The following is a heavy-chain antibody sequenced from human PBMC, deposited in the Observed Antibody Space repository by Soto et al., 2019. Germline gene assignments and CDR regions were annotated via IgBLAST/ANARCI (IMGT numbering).Heavy chain of an antibody. CDR1: GGSVSSGNYY. J-gene: IGHJ4*02. Sequence: SETLSLTCTVSGGSVSSGNYYWSWIRQPPGKGLEWIGYFYYSGSTNYRSSLKSRVTISGDTSKNQFSLRLRSVTAADTAVYFCARSTGYGDSYFDYWGQGALVTVSS. CDR2: FYYSGST. CDR3: ARSTGYGDSYFDY. V-gene: IGHV4-61*01. D-gene: IGHD4-17*01.